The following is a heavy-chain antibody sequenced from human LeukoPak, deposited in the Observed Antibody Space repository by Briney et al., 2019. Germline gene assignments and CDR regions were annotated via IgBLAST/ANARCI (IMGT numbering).Heavy chain of an antibody. CDR3: ARVSYYPHDAFDI. CDR1: GFTFSSYW. Sequence: GGSLRLSCAASGFTFSSYWMSWVRQAPGKGLELVANIMQGGSEKYYVDSVKGRFTISRDNAKNALYLQMNTLRAEDTALYYCARVSYYPHDAFDIWGQGTMVTVSS. D-gene: IGHD2-8*01. V-gene: IGHV3-7*01. CDR2: IMQGGSEK. J-gene: IGHJ3*02.